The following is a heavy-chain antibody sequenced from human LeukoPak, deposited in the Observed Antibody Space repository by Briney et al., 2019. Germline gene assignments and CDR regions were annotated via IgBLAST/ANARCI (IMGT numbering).Heavy chain of an antibody. Sequence: EASVKVSCKASGYTFTSYDINWVRQATGQGLEWMGWMNPNSGNTGYAQKFQGRVTITRNTSISTAYMELSSLRSEDTAVYYCARAPNDFWSGYSIHYYYYMDVWGKGTTVTVSS. D-gene: IGHD3-3*01. J-gene: IGHJ6*03. CDR3: ARAPNDFWSGYSIHYYYYMDV. V-gene: IGHV1-8*03. CDR1: GYTFTSYD. CDR2: MNPNSGNT.